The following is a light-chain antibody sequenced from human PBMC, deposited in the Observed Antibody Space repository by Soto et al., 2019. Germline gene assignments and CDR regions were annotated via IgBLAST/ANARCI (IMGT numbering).Light chain of an antibody. CDR3: AAWDDSLSGWV. CDR1: SSNIGSNY. J-gene: IGLJ3*02. Sequence: QPVLTQPRSASGTPGQRVTISCSGSSSNIGSNYVYWYQQLPGTAPKLLIYSNNQRPSGVPDRFSGSKSGTSASLAISGLRSEDEADYYCAAWDDSLSGWVFGGGTKLTVL. CDR2: SNN. V-gene: IGLV1-47*02.